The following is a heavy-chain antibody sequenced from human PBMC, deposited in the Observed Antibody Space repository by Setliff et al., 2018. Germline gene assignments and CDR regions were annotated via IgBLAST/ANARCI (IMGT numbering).Heavy chain of an antibody. J-gene: IGHJ4*02. CDR2: ISRGGNTI. Sequence: GGSLRLSCAASGFTFSDYYMTWIRQAPGKGLEWVSYISRGGNTIYYADSVKGRFTISRDNARDSLFLQMNTLRAEDTAVYYCAKDSGYSGYGYFDYWGQGTLVTVSS. CDR1: GFTFSDYY. CDR3: AKDSGYSGYGYFDY. V-gene: IGHV3-11*04. D-gene: IGHD5-12*01.